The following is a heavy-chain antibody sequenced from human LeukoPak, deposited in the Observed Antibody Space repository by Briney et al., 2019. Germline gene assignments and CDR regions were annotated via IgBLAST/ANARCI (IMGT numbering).Heavy chain of an antibody. D-gene: IGHD5-18*01. CDR1: GGSISSYY. J-gene: IGHJ4*02. Sequence: SETLSLTCTVSGGSISSYYWSWIRQPPGKGLEWIGYIYYSGSTNYNPSLKGRVTISVDTSKSQFSLKLSSVTAADTAVYYCARVQLSLYYFDYWGQGTLVTVSS. CDR2: IYYSGST. V-gene: IGHV4-59*01. CDR3: ARVQLSLYYFDY.